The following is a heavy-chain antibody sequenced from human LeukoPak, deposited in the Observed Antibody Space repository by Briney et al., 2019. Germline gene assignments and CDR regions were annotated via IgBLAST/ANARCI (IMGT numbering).Heavy chain of an antibody. J-gene: IGHJ6*03. CDR1: GDSVSSTSAA. V-gene: IGHV6-1*01. CDR3: ARGPGSYCSGGSCNPYFYYYMDV. Sequence: SQTLSLTCAISGDSVSSTSAAWNWIRQSPSRGLEWLGRTYYMSKWYNNYAVSVKSRITINPDTSENQFSLQMNSVTPEDTAVYYCARGPGSYCSGGSCNPYFYYYMDVWGKGTTVTVSS. D-gene: IGHD2-15*01. CDR2: TYYMSKWYN.